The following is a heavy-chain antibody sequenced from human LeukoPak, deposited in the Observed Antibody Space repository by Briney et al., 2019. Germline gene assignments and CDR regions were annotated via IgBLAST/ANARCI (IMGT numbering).Heavy chain of an antibody. D-gene: IGHD6-13*01. CDR1: GGSISRFY. J-gene: IGHJ5*02. V-gene: IGHV4-59*01. CDR3: ARYSDNWFDH. CDR2: IYYSGGT. Sequence: SETLSLTCTDSGGSISRFYGSWIRQPPAKGLEWIGYIYYSGGTNYNPPLKSRVTISLDTSKNQFALQLSSVTPPDPAVYYCARYSDNWFDHWGQGTLVTVSS.